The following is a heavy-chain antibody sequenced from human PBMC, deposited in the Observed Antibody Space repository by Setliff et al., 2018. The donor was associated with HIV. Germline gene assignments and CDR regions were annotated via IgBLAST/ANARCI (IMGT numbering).Heavy chain of an antibody. Sequence: SETLSLTCTVSGDSISSYSWNWIRQSPGGGLEWIGFIFSSGSTKYNPSLQSRVTMSIDTSKNQFSLRLTSVTAADTAVYYCARRIDDSGSFPDKNWFDTWGQGSLVPSPQ. V-gene: IGHV4-4*09. D-gene: IGHD3-10*01. CDR2: IFSSGST. CDR3: ARRIDDSGSFPDKNWFDT. CDR1: GDSISSYS. J-gene: IGHJ5*02.